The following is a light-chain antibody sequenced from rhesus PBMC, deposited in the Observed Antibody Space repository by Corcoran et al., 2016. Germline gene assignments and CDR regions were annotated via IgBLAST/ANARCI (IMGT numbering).Light chain of an antibody. J-gene: IGKJ4*01. CDR3: QQDYCWPLT. CDR1: QSVSSS. V-gene: IGKV3-42*01. Sequence: EIVMTPSPATRSLPPGERATLSCRPSQSVSSSLAWYQQKPGQAPKLLIYGASRRATGIPGRFSVRGSGTEFTLTISSLDPEDVGVYSFQQDYCWPLTFGGGTKVELK. CDR2: GAS.